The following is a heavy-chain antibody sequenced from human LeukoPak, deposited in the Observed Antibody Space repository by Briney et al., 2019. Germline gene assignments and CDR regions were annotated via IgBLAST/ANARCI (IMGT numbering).Heavy chain of an antibody. CDR1: GFIFSSYT. CDR2: IISHGGST. CDR3: ARVMQGATESNYYYYAMDV. D-gene: IGHD1-26*01. V-gene: IGHV3-64*01. J-gene: IGHJ6*02. Sequence: GGSLRLSCAASGFIFSSYTMHWVRQAPGKGLEYVSAIISHGGSTYYANSVQGRFTISRDSSKNTLYLQMGSLRAEDMAVYYCARVMQGATESNYYYYAMDVWGQGTTVTVSS.